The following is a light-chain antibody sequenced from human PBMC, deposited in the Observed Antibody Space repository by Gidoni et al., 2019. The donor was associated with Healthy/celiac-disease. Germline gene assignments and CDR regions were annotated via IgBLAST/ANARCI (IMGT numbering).Light chain of an antibody. CDR2: EVS. J-gene: IGLJ2*01. CDR1: SSDVGGYNY. V-gene: IGLV2-8*01. CDR3: SSYAGSNIVV. Sequence: QSALTQPPSASGSPGQSVTISCTGTSSDVGGYNYVSWYQQHPGKAPKLMIYEVSKRPSGVPDRFSGSKSGNTASLTVSGHQAEDEADYYCSSYAGSNIVVFGGGTKLTV.